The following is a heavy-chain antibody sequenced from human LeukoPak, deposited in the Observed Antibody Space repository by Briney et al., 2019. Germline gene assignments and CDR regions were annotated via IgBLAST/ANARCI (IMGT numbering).Heavy chain of an antibody. J-gene: IGHJ4*02. CDR3: AREGGSGYYHSPLGFDY. CDR1: GGSISSYY. V-gene: IGHV4-59*01. D-gene: IGHD3-22*01. CDR2: IYYSGST. Sequence: SETLSLTCTVSGGSISSYYWSWIRQPPGKGLEWIGYIYYSGSTNYNPSLKSRVTISVDTSKNQFSLKLSSVTAADTAVYYCAREGGSGYYHSPLGFDYWGQGTLVTVSS.